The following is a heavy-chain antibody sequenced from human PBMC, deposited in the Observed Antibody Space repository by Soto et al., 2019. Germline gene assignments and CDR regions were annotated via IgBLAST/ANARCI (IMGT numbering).Heavy chain of an antibody. V-gene: IGHV3-74*01. CDR3: VRGNTGYGNFDS. CDR1: GFSFSGFW. Sequence: PGGSLRLSCAAPGFSFSGFWMHWVRQAPGKGLVWVSRMFTDVSTTYYADSVKGRFTISRDNAKSTLYLQMNSLRDEDTAVYYCVRGNTGYGNFDSWGQGTLVTVSS. D-gene: IGHD5-12*01. J-gene: IGHJ4*02. CDR2: MFTDVSTT.